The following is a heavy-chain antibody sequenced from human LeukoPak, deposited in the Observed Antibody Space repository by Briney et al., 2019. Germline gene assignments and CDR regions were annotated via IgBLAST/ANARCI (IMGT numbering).Heavy chain of an antibody. Sequence: SQTLSLTCTVSGGSISSGGYYWSRIRQLPGKGLEWIGYIDYSGSTYYNPSLKSRATMSLDKSKNQFSLRLSSVTAADTAGYFCATYFYGESSSSSFDSGGQGTLVPVSS. CDR1: GGSISSGGYY. D-gene: IGHD3-10*01. CDR3: ATYFYGESSSSSFDS. V-gene: IGHV4-31*09. J-gene: IGHJ4*02. CDR2: IDYSGST.